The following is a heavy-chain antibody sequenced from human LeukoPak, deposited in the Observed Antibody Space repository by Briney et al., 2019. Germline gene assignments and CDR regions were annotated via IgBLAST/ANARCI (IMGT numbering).Heavy chain of an antibody. J-gene: IGHJ4*02. V-gene: IGHV1-18*01. CDR3: ARDIKRIAAAGTFGY. Sequence: ASVKVSCKASGYTFTSYGISWVRQAPGQGLEWMGWISAYNGNTNYAQKLRGRVTMTTDTSTSTAYMELRSLRSDDTAVYYCARDIKRIAAAGTFGYWGQGTLVTVSS. CDR2: ISAYNGNT. D-gene: IGHD6-13*01. CDR1: GYTFTSYG.